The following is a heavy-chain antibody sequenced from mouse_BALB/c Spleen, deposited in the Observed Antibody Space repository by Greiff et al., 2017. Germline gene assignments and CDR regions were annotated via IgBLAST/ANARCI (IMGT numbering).Heavy chain of an antibody. CDR1: GFAFSSYD. V-gene: IGHV5-12-1*01. D-gene: IGHD1-1*01. Sequence: EVQRVESGGGLVKPGGSLKLSCAASGFAFSSYDMSWVRQTPEKRLEWVAYISSGGGSTYYPDTVKGRFTISSDNAKNTLYLQMSSLKSEDTAMYYCASDYYGSSYAMDYGGQGTSVTVSS. CDR2: ISSGGGST. J-gene: IGHJ4*01. CDR3: ASDYYGSSYAMDY.